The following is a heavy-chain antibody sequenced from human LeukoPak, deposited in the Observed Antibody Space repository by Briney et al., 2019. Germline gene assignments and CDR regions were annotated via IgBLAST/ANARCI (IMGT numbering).Heavy chain of an antibody. V-gene: IGHV4-59*01. CDR3: ARAGFEKTYYYYMDV. CDR1: GGSISSYY. Sequence: PSETLSLTCTVSGGSISSYYWSWIRQPPGKGLEWIGYIYYSGSTNYNPSLKSRVTILVATSKNHSSLMLSSVPAADTAVYYCARAGFEKTYYYYMDVWGKGTTVTISS. D-gene: IGHD1-14*01. CDR2: IYYSGST. J-gene: IGHJ6*03.